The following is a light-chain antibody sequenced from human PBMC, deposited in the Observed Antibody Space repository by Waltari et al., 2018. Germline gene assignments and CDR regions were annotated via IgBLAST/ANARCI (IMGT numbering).Light chain of an antibody. V-gene: IGKV3-15*01. J-gene: IGKJ4*01. CDR1: QSVRTI. CDR2: DAS. CDR3: QQYDKWPLT. Sequence: DIMMTQSPATLSASPGERATLSCRASQSVRTILAWYQQKRGQAPRLLIYDASTRATGIPARFSGSGSGTEFTLTISSLQSEDFAVYYCQQYDKWPLTFGGATKVEIK.